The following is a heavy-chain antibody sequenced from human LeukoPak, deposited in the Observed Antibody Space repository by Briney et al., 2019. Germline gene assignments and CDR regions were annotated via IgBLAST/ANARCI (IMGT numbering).Heavy chain of an antibody. D-gene: IGHD2-8*02. CDR3: ARNCTADNDVSRRDKWFDP. Sequence: PSETLSLTCTVFGDSLSSNWHYWAWIRQPPGKGLEWIGGIYYSGSTHYNPSLKSRVTMSVDTSKNQFSLKLKSVTAADTALYYCARNCTADNDVSRRDKWFDPWGHGTLVTVSS. CDR2: IYYSGST. CDR1: GDSLSSNWHY. V-gene: IGHV4-39*07. J-gene: IGHJ5*02.